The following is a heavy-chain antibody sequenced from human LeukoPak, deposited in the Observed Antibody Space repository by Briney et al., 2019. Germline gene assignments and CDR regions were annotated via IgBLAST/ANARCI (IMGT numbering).Heavy chain of an antibody. Sequence: PGGSLRLSCAASGFTFSSYGMHWVRQAPGKGLEWVAFIRYDGNTKYYVDSVKGRFTISRDNTKNTLYLQMNSLRAEYTAMYYCAKDESSTSYSEGFDYWGQGTLVTVSS. CDR2: IRYDGNTK. J-gene: IGHJ4*02. V-gene: IGHV3-30*02. CDR3: AKDESSTSYSEGFDY. CDR1: GFTFSSYG. D-gene: IGHD2-2*01.